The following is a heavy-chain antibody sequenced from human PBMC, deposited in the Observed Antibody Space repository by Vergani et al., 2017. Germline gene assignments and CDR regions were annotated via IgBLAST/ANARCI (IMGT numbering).Heavy chain of an antibody. J-gene: IGHJ4*02. Sequence: QVQLQQWGAGLLKPSETLSLTCAVYGGSFSGYYWSWIRQPPGKGLEWIGEIYHSGSTNYNPSLKSRVTISVDTSKNQFSLKLSSVTAADTAVYYCAYGDYHLFDYWGQGTLVTVSS. D-gene: IGHD4-17*01. CDR2: IYHSGST. CDR1: GGSFSGYY. V-gene: IGHV4-34*01. CDR3: AYGDYHLFDY.